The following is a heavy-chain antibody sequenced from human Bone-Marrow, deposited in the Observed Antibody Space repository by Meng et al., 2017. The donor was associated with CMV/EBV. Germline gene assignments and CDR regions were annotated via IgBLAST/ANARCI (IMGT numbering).Heavy chain of an antibody. V-gene: IGHV1-69*10. CDR3: ARASLAATPYYYYYGMDV. CDR1: GFTFTSSA. D-gene: IGHD2-15*01. CDR2: IIPILGIA. J-gene: IGHJ6*02. Sequence: SVKVSCKASGFTFTSSAVQWVRQARGQCLEWMGGIIPILGIANYAQKFQGRVTITTDESTSTAYMELSSLRSEDTAVYYCARASLAATPYYYYYGMDVWGQGTTVTVSS.